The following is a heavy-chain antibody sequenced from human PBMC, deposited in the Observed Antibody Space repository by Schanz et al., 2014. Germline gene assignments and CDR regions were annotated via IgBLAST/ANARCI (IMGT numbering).Heavy chain of an antibody. CDR2: IRYDGSKI. J-gene: IGHJ6*02. V-gene: IGHV3-30*02. CDR1: GFTFSGSV. Sequence: VQLVESGGGLVQPGGSLRLSCVASGFTFSGSVMHWVRQAPGKGMEWVAFIRYDGSKIYYADSVKGRFTISRDNSKNALYLQMNSLRAEDTAVYYCAKIRYDSSGYYLPYYGMDVWGQGTTVIVSS. CDR3: AKIRYDSSGYYLPYYGMDV. D-gene: IGHD3-22*01.